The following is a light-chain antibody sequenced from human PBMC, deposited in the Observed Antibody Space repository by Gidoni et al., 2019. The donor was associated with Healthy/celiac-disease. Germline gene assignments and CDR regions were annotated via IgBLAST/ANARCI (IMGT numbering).Light chain of an antibody. Sequence: DIQMTQSPSTLSASVGDRVTITGRASQSISSWWAWYQQKPGKAPKLLIYKASSLESGVPSRFSGSGSGTEFTLTISSLQPDDFATYYCQQYNSYSKWTFGQGTKVEIK. CDR2: KAS. CDR1: QSISSW. CDR3: QQYNSYSKWT. V-gene: IGKV1-5*03. J-gene: IGKJ1*01.